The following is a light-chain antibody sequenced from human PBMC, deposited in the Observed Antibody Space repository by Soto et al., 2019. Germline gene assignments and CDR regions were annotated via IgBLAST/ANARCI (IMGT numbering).Light chain of an antibody. V-gene: IGLV2-14*01. Sequence: QSALTQPASVSGSPGQSITISCTGTSSDVGGYNYVSWYQQHPGKAPKLMIYEVSNRPSGVSNRFSGSKSGNTASLTISGLQAEDEADYYCESWDDTLKGHVFGGGTKVTVL. CDR3: ESWDDTLKGHV. CDR1: SSDVGGYNY. J-gene: IGLJ3*02. CDR2: EVS.